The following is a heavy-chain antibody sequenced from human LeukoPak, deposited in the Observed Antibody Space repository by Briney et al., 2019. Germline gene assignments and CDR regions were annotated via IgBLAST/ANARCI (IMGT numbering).Heavy chain of an antibody. CDR1: GLTFSSYG. D-gene: IGHD2-2*01. J-gene: IGHJ4*02. Sequence: PGGSLRLSCAASGLTFSSYGMHWVRQAPGKGLEWVALIWYDGSNKYHADSVKGRFTISRDNSKNTLYLEMNSLRAEDTAVYYCARDRIRGSSSSWGGGFDYWGQGALVTVSS. CDR3: ARDRIRGSSSSWGGGFDY. CDR2: IWYDGSNK. V-gene: IGHV3-33*01.